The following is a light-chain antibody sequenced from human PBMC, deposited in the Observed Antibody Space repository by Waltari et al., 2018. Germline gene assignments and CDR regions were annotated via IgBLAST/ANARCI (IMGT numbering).Light chain of an antibody. CDR2: GPS. CDR3: QQYGSSPPIT. Sequence: EIVLTQSPGPLSLSPWERATLSCRSSQSVSSSNLAWYRHKPGQAPRLLIYGPSSRATGIPDRFSGSGSGTDFTLTISRLEPEDFAVYYCQQYGSSPPITFGQGTRLEIK. CDR1: QSVSSSN. V-gene: IGKV3-20*01. J-gene: IGKJ5*01.